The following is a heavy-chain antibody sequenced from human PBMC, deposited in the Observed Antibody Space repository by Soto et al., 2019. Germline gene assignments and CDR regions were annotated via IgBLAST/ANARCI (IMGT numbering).Heavy chain of an antibody. D-gene: IGHD3-9*01. J-gene: IGHJ4*02. CDR3: ARGIYFGPARYYFDY. V-gene: IGHV3-64*01. CDR2: ISPSGGST. CDR1: GFTFSDPY. Sequence: GGPLRLSCAASGFTFSDPYMHWVRQVPGKGLEYVSAISPSGGSTYLTNSVKGRFTVSRDSSKSTLFLQMDSLRVEDMAVYYCARGIYFGPARYYFDYWGQGALVTLSS.